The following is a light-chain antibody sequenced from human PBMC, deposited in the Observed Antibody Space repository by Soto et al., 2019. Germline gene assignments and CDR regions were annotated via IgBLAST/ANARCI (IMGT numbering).Light chain of an antibody. CDR3: QQRSNWLFT. CDR1: QSVSSY. J-gene: IGKJ3*01. CDR2: DAS. Sequence: EIVLTQSPAPLSLSPGERATISCRASQSVSSYLAWYQQTPGQAPRLLIYDASNRATGIPARFSGSGSGTDFTLTISSLEPEDFAVYYCQQRSNWLFTFGPGTKVDIK. V-gene: IGKV3-11*01.